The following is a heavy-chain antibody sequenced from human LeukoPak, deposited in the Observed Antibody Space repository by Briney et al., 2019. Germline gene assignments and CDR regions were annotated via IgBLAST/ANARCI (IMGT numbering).Heavy chain of an antibody. CDR1: GYTFTSYA. J-gene: IGHJ4*02. V-gene: IGHV1-3*01. D-gene: IGHD6-13*01. CDR3: ARDRGGAAAQTFVY. CDR2: INAGNGNT. Sequence: APVKVSCKASGYTFTSYAMHWVRQAPGQRLEWMGWINAGNGNTKYSQKFQGRVTITRDTSASTAYMELSSLRSEDTAVYYCARDRGGAAAQTFVYWGQRTLVTVSS.